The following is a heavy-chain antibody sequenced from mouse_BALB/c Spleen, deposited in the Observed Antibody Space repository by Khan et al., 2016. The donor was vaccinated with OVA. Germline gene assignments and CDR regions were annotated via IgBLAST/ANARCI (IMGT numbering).Heavy chain of an antibody. CDR2: IWSGGNT. V-gene: IGHV2-4-1*01. CDR1: GFSLTTYG. J-gene: IGHJ3*01. D-gene: IGHD2-14*01. CDR3: ARNSYRYDFTY. Sequence: QVQLKQSGPGLVQPSQSLSITCTVSGFSLTTYGVHWVHQSPGKGLEWLGLIWSGGNTDYNAAFISRLSISKDNSKSQVFFKMNSLQADDTAIYYCARNSYRYDFTYWGQGTLVTVSA.